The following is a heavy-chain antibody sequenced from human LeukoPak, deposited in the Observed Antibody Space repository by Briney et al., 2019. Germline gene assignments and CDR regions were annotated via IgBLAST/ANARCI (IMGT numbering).Heavy chain of an antibody. CDR3: ATHRDDYGGPLGY. Sequence: SETLSLTCTVSGGSISSSSYYWGWIRQPPGKGLEWIGSIYYSGSTYYNPSLKSRVTISVDTSKNQFSLKLSSVTAADTAVYYCATHRDDYGGPLGYWGQGTLVTVSS. CDR2: IYYSGST. J-gene: IGHJ4*02. D-gene: IGHD4-23*01. V-gene: IGHV4-39*01. CDR1: GGSISSSSYY.